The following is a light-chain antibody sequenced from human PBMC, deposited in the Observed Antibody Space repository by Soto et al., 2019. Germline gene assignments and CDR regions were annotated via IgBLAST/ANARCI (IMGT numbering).Light chain of an antibody. V-gene: IGKV3-11*01. CDR3: QQRSNWPPIP. J-gene: IGKJ5*01. CDR2: DAS. Sequence: EVVLSQSPATLSLSPGERATLSCRASQSVSSYLAWYQQKPGQAPRLLIYDASNRATGIPARFSGSGSGTDFTLTISSLEPEDFAVYYCQQRSNWPPIPFGQGTRLAI. CDR1: QSVSSY.